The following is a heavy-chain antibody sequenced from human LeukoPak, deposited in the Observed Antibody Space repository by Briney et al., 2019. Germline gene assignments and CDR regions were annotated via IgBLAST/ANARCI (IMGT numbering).Heavy chain of an antibody. J-gene: IGHJ4*02. CDR3: AKDLFGIAAAGNFDY. V-gene: IGHV1-69*05. CDR1: GGTFSSNA. CDR2: IIPIFGTA. Sequence: SVKVSCKASGGTFSSNAISWLRQAPGQGLEWMGRIIPIFGTANYAQKFQGRVTITTDESTSTAYMELSSLRSEDTAVYYCAKDLFGIAAAGNFDYWGQGTLVTVSS. D-gene: IGHD6-13*01.